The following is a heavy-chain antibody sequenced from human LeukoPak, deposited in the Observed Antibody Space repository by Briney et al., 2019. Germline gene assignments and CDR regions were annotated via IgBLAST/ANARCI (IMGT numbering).Heavy chain of an antibody. CDR1: GRSISNYD. D-gene: IGHD2-15*01. CDR2: THYSGSS. Sequence: PSETLSLTCSVSGRSISNYDWSWIRQPPGKGLEWIGYTHYSGSSTYNPSLKSRVTISVDTSKNQFSLRLSSVTAAETAVYYCARGVDCGGGTCHFDYWGQGTLVTVSS. CDR3: ARGVDCGGGTCHFDY. J-gene: IGHJ4*02. V-gene: IGHV4-59*01.